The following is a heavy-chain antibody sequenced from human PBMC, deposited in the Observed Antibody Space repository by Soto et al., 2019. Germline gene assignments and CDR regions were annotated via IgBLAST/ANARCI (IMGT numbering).Heavy chain of an antibody. D-gene: IGHD6-13*01. Sequence: SETLSLTCTVSGDSMSSYYWSWFRQPPGKGLEWIGYIYYSGSTNYNPSLKSRVTISVDTSKNQFSLKLTSVTAADTAVYYCARHRIPGSWSAFDYWGQGTLVTVSS. CDR2: IYYSGST. V-gene: IGHV4-59*08. CDR1: GDSMSSYY. CDR3: ARHRIPGSWSAFDY. J-gene: IGHJ4*02.